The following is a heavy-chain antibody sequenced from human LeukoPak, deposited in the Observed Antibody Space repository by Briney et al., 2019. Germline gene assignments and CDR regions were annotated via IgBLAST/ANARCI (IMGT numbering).Heavy chain of an antibody. CDR3: ARVRKGFGYSSSWPSLYYFDY. Sequence: ALETLSLTCAVYGGSFSGYYWSWIRQPPGKGLEWIGEINHSGSTNYNPSLKSRVTISVDTSKNQFSLKLSTVTAADTAVYYCARVRKGFGYSSSWPSLYYFDYWGQGTLVTVSS. CDR1: GGSFSGYY. J-gene: IGHJ4*02. CDR2: INHSGST. V-gene: IGHV4-34*01. D-gene: IGHD6-13*01.